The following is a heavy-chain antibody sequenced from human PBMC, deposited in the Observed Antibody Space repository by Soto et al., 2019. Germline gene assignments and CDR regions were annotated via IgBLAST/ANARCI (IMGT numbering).Heavy chain of an antibody. CDR1: GYSFIGYY. V-gene: IGHV1-2*04. J-gene: IGHJ5*02. CDR2: INPNSGGT. CDR3: ARGFLWFGHKNWFDP. Sequence: ASVKVSCKASGYSFIGYYIHWVRQAPGQGLEWMGWINPNSGGTNYAQKFQDWVTMTSDTSINTVYMELSRLTSDDTAVYFCARGFLWFGHKNWFDPWGQGTLVTVSS. D-gene: IGHD3-10*01.